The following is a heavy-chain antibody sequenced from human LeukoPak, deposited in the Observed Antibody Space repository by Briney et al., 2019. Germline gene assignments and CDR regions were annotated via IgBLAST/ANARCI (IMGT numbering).Heavy chain of an antibody. CDR3: AKSTLYYYYYYMDV. D-gene: IGHD1-1*01. CDR2: ISGSGGST. V-gene: IGHV3-23*01. Sequence: GGSLRLSCAASGFTFSSYSMNWVRQAPGKGLEWVSAISGSGGSTYYADSVKGRFTISRDNSKNTLYLQMNSLRAEDTAVYYCAKSTLYYYYYYMDVWGKGTTVTVSS. J-gene: IGHJ6*03. CDR1: GFTFSSYS.